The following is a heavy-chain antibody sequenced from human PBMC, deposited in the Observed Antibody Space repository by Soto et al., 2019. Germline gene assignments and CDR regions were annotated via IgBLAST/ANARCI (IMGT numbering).Heavy chain of an antibody. Sequence: GGSLRLSCAASGFTFTRYSMNWVRQAPGKGLEWVAVISYDGSNKYYADSVKGRFTISRDNSKNTLYLQMNSLRAEDTAVYYCAKEEQGLSMIVVVMGFSDAFDIWGQGTMVTVSS. CDR2: ISYDGSNK. D-gene: IGHD3-22*01. J-gene: IGHJ3*02. CDR3: AKEEQGLSMIVVVMGFSDAFDI. V-gene: IGHV3-30*18. CDR1: GFTFTRYS.